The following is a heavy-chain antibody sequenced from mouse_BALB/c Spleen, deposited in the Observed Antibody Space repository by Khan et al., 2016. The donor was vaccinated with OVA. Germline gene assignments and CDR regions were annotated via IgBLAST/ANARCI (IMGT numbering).Heavy chain of an antibody. J-gene: IGHJ3*01. V-gene: IGHV5-6*01. D-gene: IGHD1-2*01. CDR1: GFTFSSYG. CDR3: ARHRFTTPTAWFAY. Sequence: EMQLVESGGDLVKPGGSLNLSCEASGFTFSSYGMSWLRQTPDKRLEWVATISNGGSYTYYPDSVKGRLTISRDNAKNTLYLQMSSLKSEDTAMYYCARHRFTTPTAWFAYWGQGTLVTVSA. CDR2: ISNGGSYT.